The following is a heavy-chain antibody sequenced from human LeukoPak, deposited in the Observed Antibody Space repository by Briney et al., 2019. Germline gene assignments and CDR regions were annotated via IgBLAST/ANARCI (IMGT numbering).Heavy chain of an antibody. V-gene: IGHV4-61*01. CDR3: ARAPTGTGWYYFDF. CDR1: GGSVSNGNFY. CDR2: IFYTGNT. J-gene: IGHJ4*02. Sequence: PSETLSLTCTVSGGSVSNGNFYWSWIRQPPGTGLERIGYIFYTGNTNYNPSHESRVTISVDTSKNQFSLKLSSVTTADTAVYYCARAPTGTGWYYFDFWGQGTLVTVSS. D-gene: IGHD6-19*01.